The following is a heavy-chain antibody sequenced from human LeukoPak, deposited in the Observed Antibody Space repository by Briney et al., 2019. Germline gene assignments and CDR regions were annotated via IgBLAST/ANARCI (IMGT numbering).Heavy chain of an antibody. J-gene: IGHJ1*01. D-gene: IGHD4-17*01. CDR3: TSENYGDYV. CDR2: IRSKANSYAT. CDR1: GFTFSGST. V-gene: IGHV3-73*01. Sequence: GGSLKLSCAASGFTFSGSTMHWVRQASGKGLEWVSRIRSKANSYATAYAASVKGRFTISRDDSKNTAYLQMNSLKTEDTAVYYCTSENYGDYVWGQGTLVTVSS.